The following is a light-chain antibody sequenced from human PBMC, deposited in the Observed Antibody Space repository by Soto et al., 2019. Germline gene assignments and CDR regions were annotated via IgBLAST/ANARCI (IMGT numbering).Light chain of an antibody. J-gene: IGKJ5*01. CDR2: GAS. V-gene: IGKV3D-15*02. CDR1: QSVSSN. CDR3: QQYGNSPTT. Sequence: EIVMTQSPATLSVSPGERATLSCRASQSVSSNLAWYQQKPGQAPRLLIYGASTRATGIPARFSGSGSGTDFTLTVSRLEPEDFAVYYCQQYGNSPTTFGQGTRLEIK.